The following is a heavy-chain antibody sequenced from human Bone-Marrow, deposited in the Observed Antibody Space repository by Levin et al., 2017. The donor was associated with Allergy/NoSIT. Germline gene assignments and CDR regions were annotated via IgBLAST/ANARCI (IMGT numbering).Heavy chain of an antibody. CDR3: TRGSGSYPWAVFDH. CDR1: EFTFSRYP. V-gene: IGHV3-30*04. Sequence: GGSLRLSCAASEFTFSRYPMHWVRQAPGKGLEWVAVMSHDGNFKSYADSVRGRFTISRDNSENTLYLQMNSLRLEDPGLYYCTRGSGSYPWAVFDHWGLGTLVTVSS. CDR2: MSHDGNFK. J-gene: IGHJ4*02. D-gene: IGHD3-16*01.